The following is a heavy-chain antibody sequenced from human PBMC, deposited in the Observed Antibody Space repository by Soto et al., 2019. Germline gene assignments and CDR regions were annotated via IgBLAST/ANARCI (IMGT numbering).Heavy chain of an antibody. Sequence: PSETLSLTCTISGASLSSGGYFYTWVRQPPGKGLEWIGSSHHGGGTYYNPSLKSRVTISVDTSKNQLSMKLTSVAAADAAVYYCARVLSLGSTWYFDYWGQGTQVTVSS. CDR2: SHHGGGT. J-gene: IGHJ4*02. CDR3: ARVLSLGSTWYFDY. CDR1: GASLSSGGYF. D-gene: IGHD6-13*01. V-gene: IGHV4-39*07.